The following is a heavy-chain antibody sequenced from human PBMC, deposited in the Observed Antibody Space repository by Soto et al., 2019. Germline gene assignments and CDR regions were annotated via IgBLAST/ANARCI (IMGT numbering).Heavy chain of an antibody. Sequence: QGQLVQSGAEGRKPGSSVKVSCEASGGSFNSHSFSWVRQAPGLGLEWVGRIIPVLGITNHAQKFQGRVTVTADKSPITVYMELSSLRSEASTIYYCAKDGRVIKQGAYAVSAKVDVWGRGNLVTVSS. CDR2: IIPVLGIT. V-gene: IGHV1-69*08. J-gene: IGHJ2*01. CDR1: GGSFNSHS. D-gene: IGHD5-12*01. CDR3: AKDGRVIKQGAYAVSAKVDV.